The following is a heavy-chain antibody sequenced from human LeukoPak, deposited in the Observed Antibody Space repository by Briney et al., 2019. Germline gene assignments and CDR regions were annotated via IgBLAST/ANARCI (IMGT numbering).Heavy chain of an antibody. CDR2: IWYDGSNK. CDR3: ARDLGDSSGWQFYYYYYGMDV. J-gene: IGHJ6*02. D-gene: IGHD6-19*01. V-gene: IGHV3-33*01. CDR1: GFTFSSYG. Sequence: GRSLRLSCAASGFTFSSYGMHWVRQAPDKSLEWVAVIWYDGSNKYYADSVKGRFTISRDNSNNTLYLQMNSLRAEDTAVYYCARDLGDSSGWQFYYYYYGMDVWGQGTMVTVAS.